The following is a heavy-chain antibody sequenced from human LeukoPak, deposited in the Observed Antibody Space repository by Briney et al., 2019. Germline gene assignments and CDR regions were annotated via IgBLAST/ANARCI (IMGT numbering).Heavy chain of an antibody. Sequence: GGSLRLSCAASGFTFSSSWMHWVRHAPGKGLVWVSCINGDGATTRYADSVKGRFTISRDNAKNTLYLQMNSLGSEDTAVYYCARRASGSGHIDYWGQGTLVSVSS. CDR3: ARRASGSGHIDY. V-gene: IGHV3-74*01. CDR2: INGDGATT. CDR1: GFTFSSSW. J-gene: IGHJ4*02. D-gene: IGHD3-10*01.